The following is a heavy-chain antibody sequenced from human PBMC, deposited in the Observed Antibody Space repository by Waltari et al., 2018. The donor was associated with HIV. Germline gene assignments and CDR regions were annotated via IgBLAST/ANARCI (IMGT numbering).Heavy chain of an antibody. D-gene: IGHD2-2*02. CDR1: GCSTSSFY. CDR2: FYSSGNS. J-gene: IGHJ3*02. Sequence: QVQLQESGPGLVTPSETLSLPCPVSGCSTSSFYWSWVRQPAGKGLEWIGRFYSSGNSNYNPSLKSRVTLSLDTSKNQFSLNLSSVTAADTAVYYCARANSSTSRYSAFDMWGQGTVVTVSS. CDR3: ARANSSTSRYSAFDM. V-gene: IGHV4-4*07.